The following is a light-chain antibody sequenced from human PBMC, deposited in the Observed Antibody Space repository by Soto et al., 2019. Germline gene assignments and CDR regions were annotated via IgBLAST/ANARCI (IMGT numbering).Light chain of an antibody. CDR3: QQRSNWPLT. CDR2: DAS. J-gene: IGKJ4*01. Sequence: EIVRTQSPATLSVSPGERATLSCRASQSVSSNLAWYQQKPGQAPRLLIYDASNRATGIPARFSGSGSGTDFTLTISSLEPEDFAVYYCQQRSNWPLTFGGGTKVDIK. CDR1: QSVSSN. V-gene: IGKV3-11*01.